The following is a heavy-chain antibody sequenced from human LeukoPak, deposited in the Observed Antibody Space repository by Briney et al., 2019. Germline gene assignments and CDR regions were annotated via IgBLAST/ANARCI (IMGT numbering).Heavy chain of an antibody. Sequence: GGSLRLSRAASGFTFSSYWMSWVRQAPGKGLEWVANIKQDGSEKYYVDSVKGRFTLSRDNAENSLYLQMNSLRAEDTAIYYCARVRELSYYDAFDIWGQGTMVTVSS. V-gene: IGHV3-7*01. J-gene: IGHJ3*02. CDR3: ARVRELSYYDAFDI. CDR2: IKQDGSEK. CDR1: GFTFSSYW. D-gene: IGHD1-26*01.